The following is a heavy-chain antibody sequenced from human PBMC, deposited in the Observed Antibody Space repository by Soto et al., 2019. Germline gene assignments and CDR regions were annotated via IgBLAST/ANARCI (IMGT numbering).Heavy chain of an antibody. J-gene: IGHJ3*02. V-gene: IGHV4-34*01. CDR3: ARGLYSGSYSDAFDI. Sequence: QVQLQQWGAGLLKPSETLSLTCAVYGGSFSGYYWSWIRQPPGKGLEWIGEINDSGSTNYNPSRKSRVTVSVDTSKNQFSLKLSSVTAADTAVFYCARGLYSGSYSDAFDIWGQGTMVTVSS. CDR2: INDSGST. D-gene: IGHD1-26*01. CDR1: GGSFSGYY.